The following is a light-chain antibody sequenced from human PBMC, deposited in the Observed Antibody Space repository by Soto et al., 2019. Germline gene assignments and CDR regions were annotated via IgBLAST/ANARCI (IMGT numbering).Light chain of an antibody. J-gene: IGKJ1*01. Sequence: DSQMNHSRSTRSASVCDRVTITFRASQSISNWLAWYQQKPGKAPKLLIYKASNLESGVPSRFNGSGSGTDFTLTISSLQPDDFASYYCQQYNTYWTFGQGTKV. CDR2: KAS. CDR3: QQYNTYWT. V-gene: IGKV1-5*03. CDR1: QSISNW.